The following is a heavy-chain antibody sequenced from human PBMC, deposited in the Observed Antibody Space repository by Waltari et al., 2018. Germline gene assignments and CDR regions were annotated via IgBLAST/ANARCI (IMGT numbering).Heavy chain of an antibody. CDR1: GFTFDDYG. V-gene: IGHV3-20*01. D-gene: IGHD7-27*01. Sequence: EVLLVESGGDVVRPGGSLRLSCAASGFTFDDYGMVWVRQAPGKGLEWVSGISWNGASTDYADSVKGRFTISRDKAKNSLYLQMNSLIAEDTALYHCARDKWGPDYWGQGTLVTVSS. CDR2: ISWNGAST. CDR3: ARDKWGPDY. J-gene: IGHJ4*02.